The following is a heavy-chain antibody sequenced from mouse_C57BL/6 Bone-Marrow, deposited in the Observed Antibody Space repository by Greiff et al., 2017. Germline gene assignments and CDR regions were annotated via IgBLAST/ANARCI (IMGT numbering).Heavy chain of an antibody. J-gene: IGHJ1*03. CDR1: GFTFSSYG. V-gene: IGHV5-6*01. CDR2: ISSGGSYT. CDR3: ARHRYGSSSWYFDV. D-gene: IGHD1-1*01. Sequence: EVKLMESGGDLVKPGGSLKLSCAASGFTFSSYGMSWVRQTPDKRLEWVATISSGGSYTYYLDSVKGRFTISRDNAKNNLYLQMSSLKSEDTARYYGARHRYGSSSWYFDVWGTGTTVTVSS.